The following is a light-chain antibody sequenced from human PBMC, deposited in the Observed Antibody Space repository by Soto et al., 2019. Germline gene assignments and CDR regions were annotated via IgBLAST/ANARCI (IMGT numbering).Light chain of an antibody. V-gene: IGKV1-5*01. Sequence: DIQMTQSPSTLSASVGDRATITCRASQSISSWLAWYQQKPGKAPKLLIYDASSLEGGVPSRFSGSGSGTEFTLTISSLQPDDFATYYCQQYKSYSTTFGQGTKVEIK. CDR2: DAS. J-gene: IGKJ1*01. CDR1: QSISSW. CDR3: QQYKSYSTT.